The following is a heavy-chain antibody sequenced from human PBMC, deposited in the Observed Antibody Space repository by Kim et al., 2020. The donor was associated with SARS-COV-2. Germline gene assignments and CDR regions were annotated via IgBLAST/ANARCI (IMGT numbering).Heavy chain of an antibody. CDR2: IYSGGST. Sequence: GGSLRLSCAASGFTVSSNYMSWVRQAPGKGLEWVSVIYSGGSTYYADSVKGRFTIYRDNSKNTLYLQMNSLRAEDTAVYYCAREVRYGSGSYYTYYYGMDVWGQGTTVTVSS. CDR3: AREVRYGSGSYYTYYYGMDV. J-gene: IGHJ6*02. V-gene: IGHV3-53*01. D-gene: IGHD3-10*01. CDR1: GFTVSSNY.